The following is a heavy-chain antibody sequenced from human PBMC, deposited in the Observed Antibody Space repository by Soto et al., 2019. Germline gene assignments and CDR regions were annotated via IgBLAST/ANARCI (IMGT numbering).Heavy chain of an antibody. CDR2: IRSKVNSYAT. CDR3: TRRVTDRWDSVIGY. Sequence: EVQLVESGGGLVQYGGSLKLSCAASGFTFSGSSMHWVRQASGKGLEWVGRIRSKVNSYATAYAASVEGRFIISRDDSKNTTYLQMNSMKNEDTAVYYCTRRVTDRWDSVIGYWGQGPLVTVSS. D-gene: IGHD1-26*01. CDR1: GFTFSGSS. J-gene: IGHJ4*02. V-gene: IGHV3-73*02.